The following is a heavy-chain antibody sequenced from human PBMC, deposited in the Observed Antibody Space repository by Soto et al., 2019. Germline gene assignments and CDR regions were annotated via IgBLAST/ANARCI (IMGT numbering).Heavy chain of an antibody. J-gene: IGHJ5*02. D-gene: IGHD2-2*02. CDR2: ISSSGDST. Sequence: EVHLLESGGGLVQTGGSLRLSCVAGFTFSSYAMNWVRQAPGKGLEWVSGISSSGDSTYYLDSVKGRFTISRDNSRNTLYLQMDSLRAEDTAVYYCAKGAYTANNWFDPWGQGTLVTVSS. CDR3: AKGAYTANNWFDP. V-gene: IGHV3-23*01. CDR1: GFTFSSYA.